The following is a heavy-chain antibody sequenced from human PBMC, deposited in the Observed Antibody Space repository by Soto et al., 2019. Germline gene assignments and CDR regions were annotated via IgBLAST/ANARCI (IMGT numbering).Heavy chain of an antibody. CDR2: IIPIFGTA. CDR1: GGTFSSYA. CDR3: ARVGYCSGGSGSLYYGMDV. J-gene: IGHJ6*02. D-gene: IGHD2-15*01. V-gene: IGHV1-69*01. Sequence: QVQLVQSGAEVKKPGSSVKVSCKASGGTFSSYAISWVRQAPGQGLEWMGGIIPIFGTANYAQKFQGRVMITADESTSTAYMELSSLRSEDTAVYYCARVGYCSGGSGSLYYGMDVWGQGTTVTVSS.